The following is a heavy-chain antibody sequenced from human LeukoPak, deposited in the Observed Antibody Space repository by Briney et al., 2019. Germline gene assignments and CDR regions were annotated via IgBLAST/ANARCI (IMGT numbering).Heavy chain of an antibody. J-gene: IGHJ6*02. V-gene: IGHV3-48*04. D-gene: IGHD3-10*01. Sequence: GGSLRLSCAASGFTFNAFGMNWVRQAPGKGLEWVSYIGTTSGAIYYADFVKGRFTISRDNAKNSLYLQMNSLRAEDTAVYYCARALWSGPVYYGMDVWGQGTTVTVSS. CDR1: GFTFNAFG. CDR2: IGTTSGAI. CDR3: ARALWSGPVYYGMDV.